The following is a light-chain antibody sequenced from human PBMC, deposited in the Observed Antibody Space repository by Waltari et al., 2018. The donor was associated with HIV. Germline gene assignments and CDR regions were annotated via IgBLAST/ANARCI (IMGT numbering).Light chain of an antibody. CDR1: SSDIGHYTY. J-gene: IGLJ1*01. Sequence: QSAPTQPASVSGSPGQSITISCTGTSSDIGHYTYVSWYQQSPGKAPKRMIYEVSNRPSGVSNRFSGSKSGNTASLTISGLQAEDEADYYCSSYISTTTLFGTGTKVTVL. CDR3: SSYISTTTL. V-gene: IGLV2-14*01. CDR2: EVS.